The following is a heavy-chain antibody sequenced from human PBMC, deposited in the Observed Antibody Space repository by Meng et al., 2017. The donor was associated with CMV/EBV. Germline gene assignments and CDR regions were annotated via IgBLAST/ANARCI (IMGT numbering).Heavy chain of an antibody. CDR2: ISAYNGNT. V-gene: IGHV1-18*01. J-gene: IGHJ4*02. CDR1: GYTFNSYG. D-gene: IGHD3-10*01. CDR3: AAYPQTMVRGVALWGAFDY. Sequence: HVQLVQSGAEVKEPWAAVTVSCKASGYTFNSYGISLVRQAPGQGLEWMGWISAYNGNTNYAQKLQGRVTMTTDTSTSTAYMELRSLRSDDTAVYYCAAYPQTMVRGVALWGAFDYWGQGTLVTVSS.